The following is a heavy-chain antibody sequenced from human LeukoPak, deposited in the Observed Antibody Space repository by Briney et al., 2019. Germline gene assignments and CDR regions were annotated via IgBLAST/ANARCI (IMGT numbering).Heavy chain of an antibody. J-gene: IGHJ4*02. CDR3: ARQGGYYLDY. CDR1: GGTFSRYT. D-gene: IGHD2-15*01. Sequence: SVKVSCKASGGTFSRYTISWVRQAPGQGLEWMGRIIPILGIANHAQKFQGRVTITADKSTGTAYMELSSLRAEDTAVYYCARQGGYYLDYWGQGTLVTVSS. V-gene: IGHV1-69*02. CDR2: IIPILGIA.